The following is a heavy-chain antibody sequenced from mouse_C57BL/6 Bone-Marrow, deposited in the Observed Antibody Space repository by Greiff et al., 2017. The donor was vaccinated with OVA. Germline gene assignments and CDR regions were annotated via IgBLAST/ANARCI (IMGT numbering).Heavy chain of an antibody. CDR3: ARSYGHFDC. J-gene: IGHJ2*01. V-gene: IGHV5-17*01. Sequence: EVQVVESGGGLVKPGGSLKLSCAASGFTFSDYGMHWVRQAPEKGLEWVAYISSGSSTIYYADKVKGRFTISIDNAKNTLFLQMTSLRSEDSAMYYCARSYGHFDCWGQGTTLTVST. CDR2: ISSGSSTI. D-gene: IGHD1-1*02. CDR1: GFTFSDYG.